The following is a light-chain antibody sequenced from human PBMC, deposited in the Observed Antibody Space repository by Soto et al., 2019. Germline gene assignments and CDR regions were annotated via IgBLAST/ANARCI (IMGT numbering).Light chain of an antibody. J-gene: IGKJ5*01. CDR1: QTSHTN. Sequence: IQMTQSPSSLSASVGDRVTITGRATQTSHTNLNWYQPKPGKAPNLRIYAASPLQRGVPSRVSGSGSGTAFTLPISSLQPEDVATYYCQQSYSNPHTFGQGTRLEIK. CDR2: AAS. V-gene: IGKV1-39*01. CDR3: QQSYSNPHT.